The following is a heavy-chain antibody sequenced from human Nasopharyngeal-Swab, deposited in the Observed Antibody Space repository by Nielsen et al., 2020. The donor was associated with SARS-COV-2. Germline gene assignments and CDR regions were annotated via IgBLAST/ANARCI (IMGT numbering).Heavy chain of an antibody. Sequence: SETLSLTCAVYGGSFSGYYWSWIRQPPGKRLEWIGEINHSGSTNYNPSLKSRVTISVDTSKNQFSLKLSSVTAADTAVYYCARSLPGYCTNGVCHYYGMDVWGQGTTVTVSS. CDR1: GGSFSGYY. V-gene: IGHV4-34*01. D-gene: IGHD2-8*01. J-gene: IGHJ6*02. CDR3: ARSLPGYCTNGVCHYYGMDV. CDR2: INHSGST.